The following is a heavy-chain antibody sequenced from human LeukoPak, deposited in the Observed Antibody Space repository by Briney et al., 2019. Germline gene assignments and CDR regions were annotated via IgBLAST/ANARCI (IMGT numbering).Heavy chain of an antibody. CDR3: ARVVSGLEDAFDI. CDR2: MNPNSGNT. CDR1: GYTFTSYD. D-gene: IGHD6-19*01. V-gene: IGHV1-8*03. Sequence: GASVKVSCKASGYTFTSYDINWVRQATGQGLEWVGWMNPNSGNTGYAQKFQGRVTITRNTSISTAYMELSSLRSEDTAVYYCARVVSGLEDAFDIWGQGTMVTVSS. J-gene: IGHJ3*02.